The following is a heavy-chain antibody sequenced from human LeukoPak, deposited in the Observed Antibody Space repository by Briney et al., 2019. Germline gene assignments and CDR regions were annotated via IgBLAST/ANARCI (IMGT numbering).Heavy chain of an antibody. J-gene: IGHJ4*02. CDR3: AKANEWELLLDFDY. CDR2: ISGSGGGT. V-gene: IGHV3-23*01. Sequence: GGSLRLSCEASGVTFSSYVMSWVRQAPGKGPEWVSGISGSGGGTYYADSVKGRFAISRDNSKNTLYLQMNSLRAEDTAVYYCAKANEWELLLDFDYWGQGTLVTVSS. CDR1: GVTFSSYV. D-gene: IGHD1-26*01.